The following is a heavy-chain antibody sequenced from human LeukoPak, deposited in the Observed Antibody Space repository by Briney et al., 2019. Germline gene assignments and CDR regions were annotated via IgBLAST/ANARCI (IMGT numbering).Heavy chain of an antibody. D-gene: IGHD5-12*01. CDR3: ARGVPTNYFDY. J-gene: IGHJ4*02. Sequence: GGSLRLSCSASGFTFSSYAMNWVRQAPGKGLEYVSSISSSSSYIYYANSVKGRFTISRDNAKNSLYLQMNSLRADDTAVYYCARGVPTNYFDYRGQGTLVTVSS. V-gene: IGHV3-21*01. CDR2: ISSSSSYI. CDR1: GFTFSSYA.